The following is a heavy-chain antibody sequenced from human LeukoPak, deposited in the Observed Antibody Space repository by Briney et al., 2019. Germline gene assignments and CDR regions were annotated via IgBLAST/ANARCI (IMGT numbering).Heavy chain of an antibody. J-gene: IGHJ4*02. CDR2: LSGSGGST. D-gene: IGHD3-10*01. V-gene: IGHV3-23*01. CDR1: GFTFSSYA. Sequence: GGSLRLSCAASGFTFSSYAMSWVRQAPGKGLEWVSTLSGSGGSTYYADSVKGRFTISGDSSKNTVYLQMNSLRAEDTAVYYCAKAGSGSYFQYWGQGTLSPSPQ. CDR3: AKAGSGSYFQY.